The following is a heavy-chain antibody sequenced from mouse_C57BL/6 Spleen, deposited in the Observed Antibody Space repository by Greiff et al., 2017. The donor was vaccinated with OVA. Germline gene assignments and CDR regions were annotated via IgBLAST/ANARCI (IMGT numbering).Heavy chain of an antibody. Sequence: VQLQQSGPELVKPGASVKISCKASGYSFTDYNMNWVKQSNGKSLEWIGVINPNYGTTRYTQKFKGKATLTVDQSSSTAYMQLNSLTSDDSAVYYCARDPLASITTVNPSVGYWGQGTTLTVSS. V-gene: IGHV1-39*01. D-gene: IGHD1-1*01. J-gene: IGHJ2*01. CDR3: ARDPLASITTVNPSVGY. CDR1: GYSFTDYN. CDR2: INPNYGTT.